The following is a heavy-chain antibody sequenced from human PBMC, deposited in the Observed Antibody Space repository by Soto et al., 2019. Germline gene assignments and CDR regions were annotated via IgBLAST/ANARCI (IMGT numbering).Heavy chain of an antibody. CDR1: GFTFSISW. V-gene: IGHV3-7*01. Sequence: GGSLRLSCAASGFTFSISWMNWVRQAPGKGLEWVAYISSDGSETNYVDSVKGRFTISGDNAKNSLFLQMNSLRAEDTAVYYCARKPRLLDSWGQGTLVTVSS. J-gene: IGHJ4*02. D-gene: IGHD6-6*01. CDR2: ISSDGSET. CDR3: ARKPRLLDS.